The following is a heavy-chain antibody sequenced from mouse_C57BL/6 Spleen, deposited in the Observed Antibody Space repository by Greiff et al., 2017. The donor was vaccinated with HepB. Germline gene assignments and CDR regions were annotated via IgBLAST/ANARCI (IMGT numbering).Heavy chain of an antibody. J-gene: IGHJ3*01. CDR2: IYPGDGDT. CDR1: GYAFSSSW. Sequence: QVQLKQSGPELVKPGASVKISCKASGYAFSSSWMNWVKQRPGKGLEWIGRIYPGDGDTNYNGKFKGKATLTADKSSSTAYMQLSSLTSEDSAVYFCASTAQATIAYWGQGTLVTVSA. CDR3: ASTAQATIAY. D-gene: IGHD3-2*02. V-gene: IGHV1-82*01.